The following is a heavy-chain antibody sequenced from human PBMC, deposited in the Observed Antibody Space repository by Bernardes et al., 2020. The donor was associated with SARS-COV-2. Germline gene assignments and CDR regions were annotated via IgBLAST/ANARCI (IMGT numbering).Heavy chain of an antibody. Sequence: GALILSCAASGFTVSNNYMTWVRQAPGKGLEWVSLLYSGDTYYADSVKGRFTISRDNSENTVYLQMNNVRAEDTALYYCARAPTMELWLRGYYFDYWGLGTLLTVSS. J-gene: IGHJ4*02. CDR3: ARAPTMELWLRGYYFDY. CDR2: LYSGDT. D-gene: IGHD5-18*01. V-gene: IGHV3-53*01. CDR1: GFTVSNNY.